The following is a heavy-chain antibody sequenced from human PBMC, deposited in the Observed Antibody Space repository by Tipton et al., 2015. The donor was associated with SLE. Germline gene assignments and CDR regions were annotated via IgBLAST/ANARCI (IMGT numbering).Heavy chain of an antibody. CDR3: ARGGDSTGGFDP. Sequence: TLSLTCTVSGGSISSYYWSWIRQPAGKGLEWIGRIYTSGSTDYNPSLKSRVTMSVDTSKNQFSLKLSSVTAADAAVYYCARGGDSTGGFDPWGQGTLVTVSS. CDR1: GGSISSYY. D-gene: IGHD3-10*01. CDR2: IYTSGST. V-gene: IGHV4-4*07. J-gene: IGHJ5*02.